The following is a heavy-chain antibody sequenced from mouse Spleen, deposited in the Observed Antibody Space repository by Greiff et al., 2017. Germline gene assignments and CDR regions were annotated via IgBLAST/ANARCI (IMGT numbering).Heavy chain of an antibody. D-gene: IGHD2-1*01. CDR1: GYTFTDYE. CDR2: LDPETGGT. J-gene: IGHJ2*01. Sequence: QVQLKQSGAELVRPGASVTLSCKASGYTFTDYEMHWVKQTPVHGLEWIGALDPETGGTAYNQKFKGKAILTADKSSSTAYMELRSLTSEDSAVYYCTRDYYGNHYFDYWGQGTTLTVSS. V-gene: IGHV1-15*01. CDR3: TRDYYGNHYFDY.